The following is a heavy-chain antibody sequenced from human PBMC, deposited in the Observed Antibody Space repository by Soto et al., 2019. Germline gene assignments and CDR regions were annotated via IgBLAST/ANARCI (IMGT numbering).Heavy chain of an antibody. Sequence: QVQLVQSGAEVKKPGASVKVSCKASGYKFNNFAINWVRQGPGQGLEWMGWISVYTGNRDSKEKFQDRVTLTTDTSTSTAYMELRSLRYDDTAVYYCARDATGGGRYGMDVWGQGTTVTVSS. V-gene: IGHV1-18*01. CDR1: GYKFNNFA. CDR2: ISVYTGNR. D-gene: IGHD3-10*01. CDR3: ARDATGGGRYGMDV. J-gene: IGHJ6*02.